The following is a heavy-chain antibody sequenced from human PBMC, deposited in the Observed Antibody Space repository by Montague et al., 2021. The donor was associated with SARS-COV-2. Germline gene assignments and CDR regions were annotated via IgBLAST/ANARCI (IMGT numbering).Heavy chain of an antibody. D-gene: IGHD6-19*01. V-gene: IGHV4-59*01. CDR1: GGSISSYY. CDR2: IYYSGST. Sequence: SETLSLTCTVSGGSISSYYWSWIRQPPGKGLEWIGYIYYSGSTNYNPSXRSRVTISVDTSKNQFSLKLSSVTAADTAVYYCARDSGWMGNAFDIWGQGTMVTVSS. CDR3: ARDSGWMGNAFDI. J-gene: IGHJ3*02.